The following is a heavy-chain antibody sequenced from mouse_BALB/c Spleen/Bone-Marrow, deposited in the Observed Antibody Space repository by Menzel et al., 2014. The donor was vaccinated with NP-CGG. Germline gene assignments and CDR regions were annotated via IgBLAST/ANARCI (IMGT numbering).Heavy chain of an antibody. J-gene: IGHJ1*01. D-gene: IGHD2-4*01. CDR3: AIYYDYSWYFDV. Sequence: QVQLQQSGPELVKPGASVKMSCKASGYTFTSYYIHWVKQRPGQGLEWIGWIYPGDGSTKYNEKFKGKTTLTAYKSSSTAYMLLSSLTSDDSAIYFCAIYYDYSWYFDVWGAGTTVTVSS. CDR1: GYTFTSYY. V-gene: IGHV1S56*01. CDR2: IYPGDGST.